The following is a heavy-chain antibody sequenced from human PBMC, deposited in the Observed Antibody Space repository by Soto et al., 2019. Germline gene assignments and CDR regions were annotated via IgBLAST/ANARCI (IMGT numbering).Heavy chain of an antibody. J-gene: IGHJ4*02. V-gene: IGHV3-43*01. D-gene: IGHD3-3*01. Sequence: EVRLVESGGVVVQPGGSLRLSCAAAGFSFDDYTIHWVRQRPGKGLEWVSLISWDGSVTASAASVKGRFTISRDNSKNSLFLQMNSLRTEDTALYYCAKVNYDFWSGVGPNFDYWGQGAMVTVSS. CDR1: GFSFDDYT. CDR3: AKVNYDFWSGVGPNFDY. CDR2: ISWDGSVT.